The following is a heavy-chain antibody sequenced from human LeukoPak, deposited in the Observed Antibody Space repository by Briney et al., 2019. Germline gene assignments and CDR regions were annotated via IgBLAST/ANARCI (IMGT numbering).Heavy chain of an antibody. CDR2: IYSGGST. Sequence: GGSLRLSCAASGFTVSSNYMSWVRQAPGKGLEWVSVIYSGGSTYYADSVKGRFTISRDNSKNTLYLQMNSLRAEDTAVYYCAKDGKPWDGYDSGGSYFDYWGQGALVTVSS. V-gene: IGHV3-53*01. J-gene: IGHJ4*02. CDR3: AKDGKPWDGYDSGGSYFDY. D-gene: IGHD3-22*01. CDR1: GFTVSSNY.